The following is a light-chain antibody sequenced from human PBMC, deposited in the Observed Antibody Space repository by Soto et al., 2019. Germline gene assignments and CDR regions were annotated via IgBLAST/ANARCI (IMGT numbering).Light chain of an antibody. V-gene: IGKV3-15*01. Sequence: EIMLTQSPATLSVSPGERVTLSCRASQNVNINLAWYQNKPGQAPRLLLYGASNRATDIPVKFTGRGSGTEFTITISTLPSEDFALYYCQQYNDWPRTFGQGTKVEI. CDR3: QQYNDWPRT. J-gene: IGKJ1*01. CDR2: GAS. CDR1: QNVNIN.